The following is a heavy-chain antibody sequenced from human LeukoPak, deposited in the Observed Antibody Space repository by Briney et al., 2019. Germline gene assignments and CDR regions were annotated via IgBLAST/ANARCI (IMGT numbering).Heavy chain of an antibody. J-gene: IGHJ4*02. Sequence: PSETLSLTCTVSGGSISSGGYYWSWIRQPPGKGLEWIGYIYHSGSTYYNPSLKSRVTISVDRSKNQFSLKLNSVTAADTAVYYCARASNGQPPDYWGQGTLVTVSS. D-gene: IGHD6-19*01. CDR3: ARASNGQPPDY. CDR1: GGSISSGGYY. CDR2: IYHSGST. V-gene: IGHV4-30-2*01.